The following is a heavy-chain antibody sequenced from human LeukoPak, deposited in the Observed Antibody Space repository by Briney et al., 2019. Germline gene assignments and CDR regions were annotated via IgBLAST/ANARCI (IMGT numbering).Heavy chain of an antibody. D-gene: IGHD3-9*01. CDR1: GFTFSTYW. Sequence: PGGSLRLSCAASGFTFSTYWMHWVRQAPGKGLVWVSRINSDGSSTIYAGSVKGRFTISRDNAKNTLYLQMNSLRAEDTAVYYCARTAYSNGMDVWGQGTTVTVSS. J-gene: IGHJ6*02. CDR2: INSDGSST. CDR3: ARTAYSNGMDV. V-gene: IGHV3-74*01.